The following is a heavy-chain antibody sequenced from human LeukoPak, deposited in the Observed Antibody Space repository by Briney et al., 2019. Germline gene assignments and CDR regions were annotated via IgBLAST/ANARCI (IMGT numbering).Heavy chain of an antibody. CDR2: ITGNGGRT. CDR3: ARDSGSYLQSTDY. Sequence: GGSLRLSCAASGFTFSTYAMTWVRQAPGKGLEWVSSITGNGGRTYYADFVKGRFTISRDNSKNTLYLQMNSLRAEDTAVYHCARDSGSYLQSTDYWGQGTLVTVSS. CDR1: GFTFSTYA. V-gene: IGHV3-23*01. J-gene: IGHJ4*02. D-gene: IGHD1-26*01.